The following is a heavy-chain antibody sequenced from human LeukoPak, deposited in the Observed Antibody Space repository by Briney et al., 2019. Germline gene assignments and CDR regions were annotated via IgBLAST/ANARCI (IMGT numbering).Heavy chain of an antibody. J-gene: IGHJ4*02. Sequence: GRSLRLSCPASGFTFSSSAMTWVRQAPGKGLEWVSSISGSGAGTYYADSVKGRLTISRDNSKDTLFLQMNSLRAEDTAVYYCAKIGASSDSDYWGQGTLVTVSS. V-gene: IGHV3-23*01. CDR1: GFTFSSSA. CDR2: ISGSGAGT. CDR3: AKIGASSDSDY. D-gene: IGHD3-16*01.